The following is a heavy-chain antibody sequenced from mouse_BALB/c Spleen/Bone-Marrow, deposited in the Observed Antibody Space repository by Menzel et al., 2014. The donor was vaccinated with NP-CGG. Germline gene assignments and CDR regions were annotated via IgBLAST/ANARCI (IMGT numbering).Heavy chain of an antibody. Sequence: QVQLQQPGAELVRPGTSVTVSCKASGYAFTNYLIEWVKHRPGQGLAWIGVINPGSGGANYNEMFKGKATLTADKSSSTAYMQLSSLTSDDSAVYFCAREWTARAVDYWGQGTTLTVSS. V-gene: IGHV1-54*01. J-gene: IGHJ2*01. CDR3: AREWTARAVDY. CDR1: GYAFTNYL. CDR2: INPGSGGA. D-gene: IGHD3-2*01.